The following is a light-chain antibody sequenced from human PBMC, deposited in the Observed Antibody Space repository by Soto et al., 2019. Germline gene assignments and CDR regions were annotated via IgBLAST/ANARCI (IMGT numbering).Light chain of an antibody. Sequence: QSVLTQPPSASGTPGQRVTISCSGSSSNIGSNYVYWYQQIPGTAPKLLIYRNNQRPSGVPDRFSGSKSGTSASLAISGLRSEDEADYYCAAWDDSLSASFGGGTKLPVL. CDR1: SSNIGSNY. J-gene: IGLJ2*01. CDR2: RNN. CDR3: AAWDDSLSAS. V-gene: IGLV1-47*01.